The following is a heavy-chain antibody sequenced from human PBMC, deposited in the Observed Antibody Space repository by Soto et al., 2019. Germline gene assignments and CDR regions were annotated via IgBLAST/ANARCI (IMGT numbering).Heavy chain of an antibody. V-gene: IGHV4-59*12. CDR3: ARSGEYCSGGSCQTFDY. CDR2: FYYRGST. Sequence: SETLSLTCTVSGGSISSYYWSWIRQPPGKGLEWIGYFYYRGSTNYNPSLKSRVTISADTSKNQFSLKLTSVTAADTAVYYCARSGEYCSGGSCQTFDYWGQGTLVTVSS. J-gene: IGHJ4*02. D-gene: IGHD2-15*01. CDR1: GGSISSYY.